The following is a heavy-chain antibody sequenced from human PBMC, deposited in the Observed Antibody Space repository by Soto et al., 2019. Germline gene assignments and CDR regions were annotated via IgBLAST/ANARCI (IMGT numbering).Heavy chain of an antibody. J-gene: IGHJ4*02. D-gene: IGHD1-20*01. CDR2: INSDGSST. CDR1: GFTFSSYW. Sequence: GGSLRLSCAASGFTFSSYWMHWVRQAPGKGLVWVSRINSDGSSTSYPDSVKGRFTISRDNAKNTLYLQMNSLRAEDTAVYYCARSIIGEDFDYWGQGTLVTVSS. CDR3: ARSIIGEDFDY. V-gene: IGHV3-74*01.